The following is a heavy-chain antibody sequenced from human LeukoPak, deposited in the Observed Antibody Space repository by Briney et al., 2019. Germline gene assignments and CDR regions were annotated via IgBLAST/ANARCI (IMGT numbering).Heavy chain of an antibody. Sequence: GGFLRLSCAASGFTFSSYAMSWVRQAPGKGLEWVSAISGSGGSTYYADSVKGRFKISRDNSKNTLYLQMNSLRAEDTAVYYCAKGSIVVPRGSFDIWGQGTMVTVSS. V-gene: IGHV3-23*01. D-gene: IGHD3-22*01. CDR1: GFTFSSYA. J-gene: IGHJ3*02. CDR2: ISGSGGST. CDR3: AKGSIVVPRGSFDI.